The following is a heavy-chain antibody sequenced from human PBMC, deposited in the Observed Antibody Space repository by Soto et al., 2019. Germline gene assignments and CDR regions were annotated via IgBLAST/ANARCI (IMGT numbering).Heavy chain of an antibody. CDR2: IFSVGTT. Sequence: SGGSLRLSCAASGFTVSSDYMSWVRRAPGKGLEWVSLIFSVGTTYYADSVKGRFTISRDNSKNTLYLQMDSLRVEDTAVYYCARDRGYYYYMDVWGKGTTVTVSS. CDR3: ARDRGYYYYMDV. J-gene: IGHJ6*03. V-gene: IGHV3-66*01. D-gene: IGHD3-10*01. CDR1: GFTVSSDY.